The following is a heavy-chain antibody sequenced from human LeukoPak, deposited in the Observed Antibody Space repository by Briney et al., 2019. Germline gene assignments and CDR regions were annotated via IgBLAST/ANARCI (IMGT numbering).Heavy chain of an antibody. V-gene: IGHV1-69*13. CDR3: ARDTGGLVPAAMFDP. D-gene: IGHD2-2*01. CDR1: GGTFSSYA. J-gene: IGHJ5*02. Sequence: GASVKVSCKASGGTFSSYAINWVRQAPGQGLEWMGGIIPIFGTANYAQKFQGRVTITADESTSTAYMELSSLRSEDTAVYYCARDTGGLVPAAMFDPWGQGTLVTVSS. CDR2: IIPIFGTA.